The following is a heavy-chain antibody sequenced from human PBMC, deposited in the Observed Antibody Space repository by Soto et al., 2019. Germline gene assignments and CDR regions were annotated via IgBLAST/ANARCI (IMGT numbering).Heavy chain of an antibody. Sequence: QVQLVESGGGVVQPGRSLRLSCAASGFTFSSYAMHWVRQAPGKGLEWVAVISYDGSNKYYSDSVKGRFIISRDNSKNTVYLQMNSMRAEDTAVYYCARPLWRDDYNWGYFDLWGRGTLVTVSS. D-gene: IGHD4-4*01. CDR1: GFTFSSYA. J-gene: IGHJ2*01. CDR2: ISYDGSNK. V-gene: IGHV3-30-3*01. CDR3: ARPLWRDDYNWGYFDL.